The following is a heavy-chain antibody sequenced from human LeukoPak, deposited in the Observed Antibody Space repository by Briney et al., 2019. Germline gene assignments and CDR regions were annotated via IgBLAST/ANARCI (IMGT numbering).Heavy chain of an antibody. V-gene: IGHV1-18*01. Sequence: ASVTVSFKASGYTFTSYGISWVRQAPRQGLDWMGWINAYNGNTNYAQKLKGRVTMTTDTSTSTAYMELRSLRSGDTAVYYCARDGRTAGYSSGSDYWGQGTLVTVSS. CDR3: ARDGRTAGYSSGSDY. CDR1: GYTFTSYG. D-gene: IGHD5-18*01. CDR2: INAYNGNT. J-gene: IGHJ4*02.